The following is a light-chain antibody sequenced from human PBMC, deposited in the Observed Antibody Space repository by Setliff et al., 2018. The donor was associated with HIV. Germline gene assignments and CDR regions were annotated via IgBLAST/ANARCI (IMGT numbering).Light chain of an antibody. V-gene: IGLV2-14*03. CDR2: DVS. J-gene: IGLJ1*01. CDR1: SSDVGYYNF. CDR3: SSYTSSNTI. Sequence: QSVLTQPASVSGSLGQSITISCTRTSSDVGYYNFVSWYQQHPGKAPKLMIFDVSNRPSGVSNRFSGSKSGNTAYLTISGLQADDEADYYCSSYTSSNTIFETGTKVTVL.